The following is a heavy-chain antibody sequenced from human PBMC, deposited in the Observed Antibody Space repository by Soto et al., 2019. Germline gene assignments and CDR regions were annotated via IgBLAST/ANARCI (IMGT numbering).Heavy chain of an antibody. V-gene: IGHV4-39*01. CDR1: GGSISSSSYY. J-gene: IGHJ3*02. D-gene: IGHD3-3*01. CDR2: IYYSGST. Sequence: QLQLQESGPGLVKPSETLSLTCTVSGGSISSSSYYWGWIRQPPGKGLEWIGSIYYSGSTYYNPSLKSRVTISVDTSKNQFSLKLSSVTAADTAVYYCARRNYDLCSGSPGYNFDIWGQATMVTVSS. CDR3: ARRNYDLCSGSPGYNFDI.